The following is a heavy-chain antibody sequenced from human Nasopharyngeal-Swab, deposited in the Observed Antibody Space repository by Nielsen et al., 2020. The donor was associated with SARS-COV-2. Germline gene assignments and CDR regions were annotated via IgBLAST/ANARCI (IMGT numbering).Heavy chain of an antibody. D-gene: IGHD5-24*01. V-gene: IGHV1-69*10. CDR3: ARGGWLRKDYYYSYYYMDV. Sequence: SVKVSCKTSGGTFSSYGISWFRQVPGQGLEWMGGIIPILPITNYAQKFQDRVTITADKSTSIAYMELSSLRSEDTAAYYCARGGWLRKDYYYSYYYMDVWGKGTTVTVSS. J-gene: IGHJ6*03. CDR2: IIPILPIT. CDR1: GGTFSSYG.